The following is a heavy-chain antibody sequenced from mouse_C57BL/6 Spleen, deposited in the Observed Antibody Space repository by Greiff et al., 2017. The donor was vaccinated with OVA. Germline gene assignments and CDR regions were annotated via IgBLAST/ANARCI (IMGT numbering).Heavy chain of an antibody. CDR1: GFTFSSYG. D-gene: IGHD2-4*01. CDR2: ISSGGSYT. V-gene: IGHV5-6*01. CDR3: ARHGDYDGVSLFAY. Sequence: EVQVVESGGDLVKPGGSLKLSCAASGFTFSSYGMSWVRQTPDKRLEWVATISSGGSYTYYPDSVKGRFTISRDNAKNTLYLQMSSLKSEDTAMYYCARHGDYDGVSLFAYWGQGTLVTVSA. J-gene: IGHJ3*01.